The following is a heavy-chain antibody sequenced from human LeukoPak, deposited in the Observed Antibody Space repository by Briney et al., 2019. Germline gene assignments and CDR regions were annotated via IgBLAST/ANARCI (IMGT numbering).Heavy chain of an antibody. CDR3: ARDLEYYDFWSGYLQHMDV. D-gene: IGHD3-3*01. J-gene: IGHJ6*03. CDR2: ISGSGGRT. Sequence: GGSLRLSCAVSGFTFSSYVMTWVRQVPGKGLEWVSGISGSGGRTYYADSVKGRFTISRDNAKNTLYLQMNSLRAEDTAVYYCARDLEYYDFWSGYLQHMDVWGKGTTVTVSS. CDR1: GFTFSSYV. V-gene: IGHV3-23*01.